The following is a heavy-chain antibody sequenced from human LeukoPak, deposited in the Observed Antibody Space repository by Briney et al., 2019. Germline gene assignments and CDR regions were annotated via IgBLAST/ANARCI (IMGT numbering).Heavy chain of an antibody. Sequence: SETLSPTCAVYGGSFSGYYWSWIRQPPGKGLEWIGEINHSGSINYNPSLKSRVTISVDTSKNQFSLKLSSVTAADTAVYYCAMEYDSSGYAFDYWGQGTLVTVSS. D-gene: IGHD3-22*01. CDR3: AMEYDSSGYAFDY. V-gene: IGHV4-34*01. CDR1: GGSFSGYY. CDR2: INHSGSI. J-gene: IGHJ4*02.